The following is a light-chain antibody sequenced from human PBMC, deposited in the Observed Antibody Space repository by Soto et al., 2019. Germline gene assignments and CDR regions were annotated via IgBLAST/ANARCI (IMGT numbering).Light chain of an antibody. Sequence: QSVLTQPPSVSGAPGQRVSISCTGSTSNIGAPYDVHWYQHLPGTAPKLLIYGDNNRPSGVPDRFSASKSGSSASLAITGLQAEDEADYYCSSYATSSPYVFGTGTKVTVL. CDR3: SSYATSSPYV. CDR1: TSNIGAPYD. V-gene: IGLV1-40*01. J-gene: IGLJ1*01. CDR2: GDN.